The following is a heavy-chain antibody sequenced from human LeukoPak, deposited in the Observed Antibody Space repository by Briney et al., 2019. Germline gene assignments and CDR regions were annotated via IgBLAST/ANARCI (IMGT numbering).Heavy chain of an antibody. CDR2: ISGSGDNT. V-gene: IGHV3-23*01. Sequence: PGGSLRLSCAASGFTFDDYAMSWVRQAPGKGLEWVSGISGSGDNTYYADSVKGRFTISRDNSKNTLYLQMNSLRADDTAVYYCAKGGFVHRFDPWGQGTLVTVSS. CDR3: AKGGFVHRFDP. CDR1: GFTFDDYA. J-gene: IGHJ5*02. D-gene: IGHD6-6*01.